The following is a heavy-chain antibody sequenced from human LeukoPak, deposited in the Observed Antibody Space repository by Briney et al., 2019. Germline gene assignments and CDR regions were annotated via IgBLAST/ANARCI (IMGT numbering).Heavy chain of an antibody. CDR3: AKISGSRFGVVIVRDVDY. CDR2: IGGSGGST. CDR1: GFTFSSYT. Sequence: GGSLRLSCAASGFTFSSYTMNWVRQAPGKGLEWVSAIGGSGGSTYYADSVKGRFTVSRDNAKNSLYLQMNSLRVEDTAVYFCAKISGSRFGVVIVRDVDYWGQGTLVTVSS. D-gene: IGHD3-3*01. J-gene: IGHJ4*02. V-gene: IGHV3-23*01.